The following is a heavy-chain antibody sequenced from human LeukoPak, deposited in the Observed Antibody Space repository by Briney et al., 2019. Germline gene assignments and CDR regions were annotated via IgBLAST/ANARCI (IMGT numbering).Heavy chain of an antibody. Sequence: SETLSRTYAGYGGSVSGYYWSWIRQPPGKRMEWIGEINHSGSTNYNPSLRSRVTVSVHTSKNQLSLKLSSVTAADTAVYYCARQWLVSPLFDYWGQGTLVTVSS. CDR3: ARQWLVSPLFDY. D-gene: IGHD6-19*01. J-gene: IGHJ4*02. V-gene: IGHV4-34*01. CDR1: GGSVSGYY. CDR2: INHSGST.